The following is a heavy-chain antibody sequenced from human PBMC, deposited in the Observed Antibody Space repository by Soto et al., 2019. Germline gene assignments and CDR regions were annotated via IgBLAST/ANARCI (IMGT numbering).Heavy chain of an antibody. CDR3: ARGGNCIVSSCPLGSHYGMDD. CDR2: IGHSGSA. Sequence: QVQLQQWGAGLLKPSETLSLTCAVYGGSFSGYYWTWIRQPPGKGLEWVGEIGHSGSATYSPSLKSRVTISVDTSNNQFSLRLSSVTAADTAVYYCARGGNCIVSSCPLGSHYGMDDWGQGTTVTVSS. D-gene: IGHD2-15*01. J-gene: IGHJ6*02. CDR1: GGSFSGYY. V-gene: IGHV4-34*01.